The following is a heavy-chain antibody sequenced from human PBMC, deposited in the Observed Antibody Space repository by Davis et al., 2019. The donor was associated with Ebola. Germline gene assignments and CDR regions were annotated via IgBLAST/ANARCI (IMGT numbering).Heavy chain of an antibody. CDR3: ARVLAVAGEFDY. Sequence: SVKVSCKASGGTFSSYAISWVRQAPGQGLEWMGRIIPILGIANYAQKFQGRVTITADKSTSTAYMELSSLRSEDTAVYYCARVLAVAGEFDYWGQGTLVTVSS. CDR1: GGTFSSYA. CDR2: IIPILGIA. J-gene: IGHJ4*02. D-gene: IGHD6-19*01. V-gene: IGHV1-69*04.